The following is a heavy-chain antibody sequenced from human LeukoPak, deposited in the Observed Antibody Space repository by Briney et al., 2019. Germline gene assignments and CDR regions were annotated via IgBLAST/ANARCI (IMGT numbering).Heavy chain of an antibody. D-gene: IGHD3-10*01. CDR3: AREPHYGSGSPHGVDV. CDR1: GGTFSSYA. J-gene: IGHJ6*02. CDR2: IIPIFGTA. V-gene: IGHV1-69*01. Sequence: GASVNVPCKASGGTFSSYAISWVRQAPGQGLEWMGGIIPIFGTANYAQKFQGRVTITADESTSTAYMELSSLRSEDTAVYYCAREPHYGSGSPHGVDVWGQGTTVTVSS.